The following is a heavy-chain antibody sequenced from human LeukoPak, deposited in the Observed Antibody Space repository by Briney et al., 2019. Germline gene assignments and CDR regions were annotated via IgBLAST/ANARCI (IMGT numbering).Heavy chain of an antibody. D-gene: IGHD1-1*01. CDR1: GFTFSDYY. V-gene: IGHV3-11*01. CDR3: ARNHPSRNDGWPLFDS. Sequence: GGSLRLSCAVSGFTFSDYYMSWNRQAPGKGPEWLSYISSSGKTIYYADSVKGRFTISRDNAKNSLYLQINSLGAEDTAVYFCARNHPSRNDGWPLFDSWGRGTLVTVSS. CDR2: ISSSGKTI. J-gene: IGHJ4*02.